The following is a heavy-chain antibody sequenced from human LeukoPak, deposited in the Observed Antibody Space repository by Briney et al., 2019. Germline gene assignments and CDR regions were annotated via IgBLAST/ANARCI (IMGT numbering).Heavy chain of an antibody. D-gene: IGHD6-19*01. V-gene: IGHV4-39*01. J-gene: IGHJ4*02. CDR2: IYYSGST. Sequence: SETLSLTCTVSGGSISSSSYYWGWIRQPPGKGLEWIGSIYYSGSTYYNPSLKSRVTISVDTSKNQFSLKLSSVTAADTAVYYCARFSGYSSGCLRTFYFDYWGQGTLVTVSS. CDR3: ARFSGYSSGCLRTFYFDY. CDR1: GGSISSSSYY.